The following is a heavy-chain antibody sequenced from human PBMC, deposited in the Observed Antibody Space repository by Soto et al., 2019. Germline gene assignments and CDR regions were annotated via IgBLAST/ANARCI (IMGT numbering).Heavy chain of an antibody. CDR3: AREVDIVVVPAAISSWFDP. CDR1: GGSLSSSSYY. D-gene: IGHD2-2*01. V-gene: IGHV4-39*07. CDR2: IDYSGST. J-gene: IGHJ5*02. Sequence: PSDTPSLTCTMSGGSLSSSSYYSGWFRLPPGKGVEWIGSIDYSGSTYYNPSLKSRVTISVDTSKNQFSLKLSSVTAADTAVYYCAREVDIVVVPAAISSWFDPWGQGTLVTVSS.